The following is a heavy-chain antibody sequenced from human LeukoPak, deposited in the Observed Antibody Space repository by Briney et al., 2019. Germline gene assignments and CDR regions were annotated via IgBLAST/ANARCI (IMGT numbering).Heavy chain of an antibody. D-gene: IGHD2-15*01. J-gene: IGHJ4*02. CDR3: ARDRLLDCSGGSCYLPGGY. CDR2: IIPILGIA. CDR1: GGTFSSYA. Sequence: GASVKVSCKASGGTFSSYAISWVRQAPGQGLEWMGRIIPILGIANYAQKFQGRVTITADKSTSTAYMELSSLRSEDTAVYYCARDRLLDCSGGSCYLPGGYWGQGTLVTVSS. V-gene: IGHV1-69*04.